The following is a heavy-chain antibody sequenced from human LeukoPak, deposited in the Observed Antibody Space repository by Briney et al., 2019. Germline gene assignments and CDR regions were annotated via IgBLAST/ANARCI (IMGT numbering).Heavy chain of an antibody. V-gene: IGHV4-59*01. CDR2: IYYSGST. D-gene: IGHD6-19*01. CDR1: GGSISSYY. J-gene: IGHJ4*02. CDR3: ARATVAGTKVDY. Sequence: SETLSLTCTVSGGSISSYYWSWIRQPPGKGLEWIGYIYYSGSTNYNPSLKSRVTISVDTSKNQFSLKLSSVTAADTAVYYCARATVAGTKVDYLGQGTLVTVSS.